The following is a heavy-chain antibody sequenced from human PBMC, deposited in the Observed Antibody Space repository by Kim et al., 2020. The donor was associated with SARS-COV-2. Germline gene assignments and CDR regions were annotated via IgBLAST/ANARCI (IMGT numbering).Heavy chain of an antibody. V-gene: IGHV5-10-1*01. J-gene: IGHJ6*02. CDR2: IDPSDSET. CDR3: ASGGFGVSAMDV. CDR1: GSSFTTYW. Sequence: GESLKISCKGSGSSFTTYWNSWVRQMSGKGLEWMGRIDPSDSETKYSPSHEGHVTISVDKSNRSVCLQWGSLKAADTAVYYWASGGFGVSAMDVWGQGTTVIVSS. D-gene: IGHD3-10*01.